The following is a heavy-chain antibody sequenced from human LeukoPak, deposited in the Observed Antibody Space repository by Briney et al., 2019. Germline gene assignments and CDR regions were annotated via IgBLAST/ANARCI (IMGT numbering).Heavy chain of an antibody. J-gene: IGHJ4*02. Sequence: GGSLRLSCVASGFTFRRYSMSWVRQAPGKGLEWVANIKQDGSEIYYVDSVKGRFTISRDNARNSLFLQMNSLRAEDTAVYYCARDRRWFDYWGQGTLVTVSS. CDR3: ARDRRWFDY. V-gene: IGHV3-7*01. CDR2: IKQDGSEI. D-gene: IGHD4-23*01. CDR1: GFTFRRYS.